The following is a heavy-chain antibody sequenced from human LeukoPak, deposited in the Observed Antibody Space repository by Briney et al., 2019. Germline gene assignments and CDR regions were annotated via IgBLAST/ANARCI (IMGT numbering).Heavy chain of an antibody. CDR1: GGSISSGSYY. V-gene: IGHV4-61*02. CDR2: IYTSGST. D-gene: IGHD3-3*01. J-gene: IGHJ6*03. CDR3: ARSWPHQSIFDYYYYMDV. Sequence: SQTLSLTCTVSGGSISSGSYYWSWIRQPAGKGLEWIGRIYTSGSTNYNPSLKRRVTISVDTSKNQFSLKLSSVTAADTAVYYCARSWPHQSIFDYYYYMDVWGKGTTVTVSS.